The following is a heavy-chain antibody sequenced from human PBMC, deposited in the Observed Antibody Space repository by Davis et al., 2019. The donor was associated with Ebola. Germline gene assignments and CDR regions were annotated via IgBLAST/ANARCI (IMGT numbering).Heavy chain of an antibody. V-gene: IGHV3-43D*03. CDR3: AAYDSTFRNY. CDR1: GFSFGDYA. D-gene: IGHD3-22*01. CDR2: ISWDGRST. J-gene: IGHJ4*02. Sequence: GESLKISCAASGFSFGDYAMHWVRQAPGKGLEWVSLISWDGRSTAYAESVRGRFSISRDNSKKFLYLQMNSLRAEETALYYCAAYDSTFRNYWGQGTLVTVSS.